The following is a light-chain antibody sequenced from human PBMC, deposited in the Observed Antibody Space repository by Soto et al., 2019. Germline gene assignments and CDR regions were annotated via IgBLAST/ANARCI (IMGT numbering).Light chain of an antibody. CDR3: HQYNNWPRT. CDR1: QSVSSH. CDR2: GAS. V-gene: IGKV3-15*01. J-gene: IGKJ1*01. Sequence: EIVMTQSPPTLSVSPGERATLSSWASQSVSSHLACYQQKPGQAPRLLIYGASTRDTGIPVRFSDSGSGAEFTFTISSLQSGDFGVSYCHQYNNWPRTFGQGTKVEI.